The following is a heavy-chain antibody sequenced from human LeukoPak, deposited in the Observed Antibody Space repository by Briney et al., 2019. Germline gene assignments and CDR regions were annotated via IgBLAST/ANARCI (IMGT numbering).Heavy chain of an antibody. Sequence: SETLSLTCTVSGGSISSYYWSWIRQPPGKGLEWIGEINHSGSTNYNPSLKSRVTISVDTSKNQFSLKLSSVTAADTAVYYCARGAAKYQLPQYYYYYYGMDVWGQGTTVTVSS. CDR3: ARGAAKYQLPQYYYYYYGMDV. J-gene: IGHJ6*02. V-gene: IGHV4-34*01. CDR2: INHSGST. CDR1: GGSISSYY. D-gene: IGHD2-2*01.